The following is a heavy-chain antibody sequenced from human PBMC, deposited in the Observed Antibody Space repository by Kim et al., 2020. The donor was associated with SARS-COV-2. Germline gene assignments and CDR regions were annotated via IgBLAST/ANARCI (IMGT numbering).Heavy chain of an antibody. CDR3: AAADITPKPPDAFDF. V-gene: IGHV4-31*03. D-gene: IGHD2-2*01. Sequence: SETLSLTCTVSGGSISSDYYYWSWIRQLPGKGLEWIGYIYDSGNTNYNPSLRSRVTISTDTSKNLFSLRLTSVTAADTAVYYCAAADITPKPPDAFDFWG. J-gene: IGHJ3*01. CDR1: GGSISSDYYY. CDR2: IYDSGNT.